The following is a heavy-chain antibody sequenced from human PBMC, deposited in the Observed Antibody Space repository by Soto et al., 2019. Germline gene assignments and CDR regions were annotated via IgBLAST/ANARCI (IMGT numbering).Heavy chain of an antibody. Sequence: GGSLRLSCVASGFTFNKYAMTWVRQAPGKGLEWVSGITASGARTFYADSVKGRFTTSRDNLKNTLFPELNDLRDDDTALYYCANDCLGGVTCLPIWDYYGMVVRGPGTTVTVSS. D-gene: IGHD2-8*02. CDR2: ITASGART. CDR3: ANDCLGGVTCLPIWDYYGMVV. V-gene: IGHV3-23*01. J-gene: IGHJ6*02. CDR1: GFTFNKYA.